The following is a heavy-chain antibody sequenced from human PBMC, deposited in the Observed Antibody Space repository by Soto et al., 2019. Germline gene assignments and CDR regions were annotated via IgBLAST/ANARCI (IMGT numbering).Heavy chain of an antibody. Sequence: SETLSLTCTVSGGSISSSIYYWGWIRQPPGKGQEWIGSIYYSGSTYYNPSLKSRVTISVDTSKNQFSLKLCSVTAADTAVYYCARQSSITMIVVVITSPQFDYWGQGTLVTVP. D-gene: IGHD3-22*01. CDR1: GGSISSSIYY. CDR2: IYYSGST. V-gene: IGHV4-39*01. CDR3: ARQSSITMIVVVITSPQFDY. J-gene: IGHJ4*02.